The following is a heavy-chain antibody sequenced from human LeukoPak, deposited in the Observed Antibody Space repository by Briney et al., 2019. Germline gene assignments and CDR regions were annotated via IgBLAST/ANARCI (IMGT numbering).Heavy chain of an antibody. Sequence: PSETLSLTCAVYGGSFSGYYWSWIRQTPGKGLEWIGYIYYTGGTDYNPSLKSRVTISLDTSKNQFSLKLISVTPADTAVYYCARVLSRFRVLLDPWGQGTLVTVSS. CDR2: IYYTGGT. V-gene: IGHV4-59*01. J-gene: IGHJ5*02. D-gene: IGHD3-10*01. CDR1: GGSFSGYY. CDR3: ARVLSRFRVLLDP.